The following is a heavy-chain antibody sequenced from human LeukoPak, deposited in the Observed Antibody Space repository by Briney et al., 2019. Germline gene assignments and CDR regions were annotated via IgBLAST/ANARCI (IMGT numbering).Heavy chain of an antibody. CDR1: GFTFSRYS. J-gene: IGHJ4*02. D-gene: IGHD6-13*01. Sequence: PGGSLRLSCAASGFTFSRYSMNWVRQAPGKGLEWVSSIDGSGSYIYYADSVKGRFTISRDNARNSLYLQMNSLRAEDTAVYYCARATTEAGIAAAGTGYWGQGTLVTVSS. V-gene: IGHV3-21*01. CDR3: ARATTEAGIAAAGTGY. CDR2: IDGSGSYI.